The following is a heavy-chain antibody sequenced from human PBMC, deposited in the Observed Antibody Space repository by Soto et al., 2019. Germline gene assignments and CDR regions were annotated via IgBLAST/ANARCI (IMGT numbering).Heavy chain of an antibody. CDR2: IIPIFETA. D-gene: IGHD6-13*01. CDR1: GDSFSSYA. CDR3: AASDSSSWQHDY. J-gene: IGHJ4*02. Sequence: QVQLVQSGAEMKKPGSSVKVSCKVSGDSFSSYAISWVRQAPGEGLEWVGGIIPIFETANYAPNFQGRVTITAVESTTTAYLEVTRLGPQDTAVFYCAASDSSSWQHDYWGQGTRITVSS. V-gene: IGHV1-69*01.